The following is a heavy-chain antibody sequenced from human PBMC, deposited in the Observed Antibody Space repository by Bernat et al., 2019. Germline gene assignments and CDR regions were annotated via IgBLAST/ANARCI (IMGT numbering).Heavy chain of an antibody. D-gene: IGHD3-3*01. J-gene: IGHJ4*02. V-gene: IGHV4-39*01. CDR1: GGSISSSSYY. Sequence: QLQLQESGPGLVKPSETLSLTCTVSGGSISSSSYYWGWIRQPPGKGLEWIGSIYYSGSTYYNPSLKSRVTISGDTSKNQFSLKLSSVTDADTAVYYCARLLRSLYYFDYWGQGTLVTVSS. CDR3: ARLLRSLYYFDY. CDR2: IYYSGST.